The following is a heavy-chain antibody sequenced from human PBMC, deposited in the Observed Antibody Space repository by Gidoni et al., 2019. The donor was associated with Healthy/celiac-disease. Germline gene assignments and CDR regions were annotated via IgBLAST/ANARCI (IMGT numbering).Heavy chain of an antibody. D-gene: IGHD4-17*01. Sequence: EVQLVESGGGLVTPGGCLRSACAASGFAFSSYAMRWVRQAPGKGLELVSAISGSSGSKYYADSVKGRFTISRDHSKNTLYLQMNSLRAEDTDVYYCAKDLDYCDYNAFDIWGQGTMVTVSS. V-gene: IGHV3-23*04. CDR3: AKDLDYCDYNAFDI. CDR2: ISGSSGSK. CDR1: GFAFSSYA. J-gene: IGHJ3*02.